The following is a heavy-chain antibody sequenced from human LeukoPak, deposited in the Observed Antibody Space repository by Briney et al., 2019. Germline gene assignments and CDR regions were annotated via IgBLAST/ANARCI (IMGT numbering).Heavy chain of an antibody. CDR3: AAGWFGTYYFDY. CDR1: GFTFSSYA. J-gene: IGHJ4*02. Sequence: GGSLRLSCAASGFTFSSYAVHWVRQAPGKGLEWVAVISYDGSSKYYADSVKGRFTISRDNSKNTLYLQMNSLRAEDTAVYYCAAGWFGTYYFDYWGQGTLVTVSS. D-gene: IGHD3-10*01. V-gene: IGHV3-30*04. CDR2: ISYDGSSK.